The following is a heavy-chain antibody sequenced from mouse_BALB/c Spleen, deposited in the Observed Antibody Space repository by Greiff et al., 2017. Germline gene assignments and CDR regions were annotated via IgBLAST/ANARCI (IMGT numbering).Heavy chain of an antibody. CDR1: GFTFSSYG. CDR3: ARERDDYLDY. Sequence: EVQLQESGGGLVQPGGSLKLSCAASGFTFSSYGMSWVRQTPDKRLELVATINSNGGSTYYPDSVKGRFTISRDNAKNTLYLQMSSLKSEDTAMYYCARERDDYLDYWGQGTTLTVSS. V-gene: IGHV5-6-3*01. CDR2: INSNGGST. J-gene: IGHJ2*01. D-gene: IGHD2-3*01.